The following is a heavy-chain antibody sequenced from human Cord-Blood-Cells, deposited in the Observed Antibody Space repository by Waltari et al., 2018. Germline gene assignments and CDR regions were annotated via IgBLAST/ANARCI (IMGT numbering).Heavy chain of an antibody. V-gene: IGHV4-34*01. J-gene: IGHJ4*02. Sequence: SWIRQPPGKGLEWIGEINHSGSTNYNPSLKSRVTISVDTSKNQFSLKLSSVTAADTAVYYCARGPAQRDGYNDYWGQGTLVTVSS. D-gene: IGHD5-12*01. CDR3: ARGPAQRDGYNDY. CDR2: INHSGST.